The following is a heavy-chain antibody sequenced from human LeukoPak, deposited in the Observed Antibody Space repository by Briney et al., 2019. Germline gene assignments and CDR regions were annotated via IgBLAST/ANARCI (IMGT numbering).Heavy chain of an antibody. CDR1: GGSISSSSYY. J-gene: IGHJ4*02. D-gene: IGHD1-26*01. CDR2: IYYSGST. CDR3: ARDRTAGDSGSRLDY. V-gene: IGHV4-39*07. Sequence: SETLSLTCTVSGGSISSSSYYWGWIRQPPGKGLEWIGSIYYSGSTYYNPSLKSRVTISVDTSKNQFSLKLSSVTAADTAVYYCARDRTAGDSGSRLDYWGQGTLVTVSS.